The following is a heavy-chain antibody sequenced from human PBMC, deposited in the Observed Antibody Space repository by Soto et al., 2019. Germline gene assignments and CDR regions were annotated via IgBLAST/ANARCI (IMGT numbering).Heavy chain of an antibody. J-gene: IGHJ4*02. CDR3: ARDPSGIPFDY. CDR2: IKQDGSEK. CDR1: GVTFSSYW. V-gene: IGHV3-7*01. D-gene: IGHD5-12*01. Sequence: WSLRLCCAASGVTFSSYWMSWVRQAPGKGLEWVANIKQDGSEKYYVDSVKGRFTISRDNAKNSLYLQMNSLRAEDTAVYYCARDPSGIPFDYWGQGPLVTVSS.